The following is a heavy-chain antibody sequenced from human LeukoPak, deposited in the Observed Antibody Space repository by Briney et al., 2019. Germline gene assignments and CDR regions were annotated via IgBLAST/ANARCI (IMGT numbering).Heavy chain of an antibody. CDR2: IYYSGST. J-gene: IGHJ4*02. CDR1: GGSISSYY. CDR3: ARDSGGGSYNHYFDY. Sequence: SETLSLTCTVSGGSISSYYWSWLRQPPGKGLEWIGYIYYSGSTNYNPSLKSRVTISLDTSKNQFSLKLSSVTAADTAVYYCARDSGGGSYNHYFDYWGQGTLVTVSS. D-gene: IGHD1-26*01. V-gene: IGHV4-59*01.